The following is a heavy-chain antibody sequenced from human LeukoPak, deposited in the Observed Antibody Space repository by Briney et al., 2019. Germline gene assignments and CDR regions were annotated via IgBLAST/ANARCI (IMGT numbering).Heavy chain of an antibody. J-gene: IGHJ3*02. Sequence: PGGSLRLSCSASGFTFSSYAMHWVRQAPGKGLEYVSVISSNGGSTYYADSVKGRFTISRDNSKNTLYLQMSSLRAEDTAVYYCVKNLISGAGTGAFDIWGQGTMVTVSS. V-gene: IGHV3-64D*09. CDR2: ISSNGGST. CDR1: GFTFSSYA. CDR3: VKNLISGAGTGAFDI. D-gene: IGHD6-19*01.